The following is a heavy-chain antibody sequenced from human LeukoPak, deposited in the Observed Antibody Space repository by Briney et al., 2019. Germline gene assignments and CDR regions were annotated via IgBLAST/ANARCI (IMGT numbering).Heavy chain of an antibody. Sequence: SVKVSCKGSGGTFSSYAISWVRQAPGQGLEWMGGIIPIFGTANYAQKFQGRVTMTRDMSTSTVYMELSSLRSEDTAVYYCARVHKGHYGFEGYLGYWGQGTPVTVSS. CDR1: GGTFSSYA. CDR3: ARVHKGHYGFEGYLGY. V-gene: IGHV1-69*05. J-gene: IGHJ4*02. CDR2: IIPIFGTA. D-gene: IGHD3-10*01.